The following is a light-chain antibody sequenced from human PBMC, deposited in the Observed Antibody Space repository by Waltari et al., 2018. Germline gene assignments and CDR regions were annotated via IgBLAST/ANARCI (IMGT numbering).Light chain of an antibody. J-gene: IGLJ2*01. CDR3: ASYTSANTVL. Sequence: QSGLTQPASVSGSPGQSITISCTGTRSDIGYYNFLSWYQQHPGKAPKLVIFDVSRWPSGVSHRFSGSKSGNTASLTISGLQAEDEAAYYCASYTSANTVLFGGGTKVTVL. CDR2: DVS. CDR1: RSDIGYYNF. V-gene: IGLV2-14*03.